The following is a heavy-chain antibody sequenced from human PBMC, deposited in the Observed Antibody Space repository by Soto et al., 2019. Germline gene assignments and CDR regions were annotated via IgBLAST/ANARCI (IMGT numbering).Heavy chain of an antibody. CDR2: INHSGST. CDR3: ARDKITGLFDY. D-gene: IGHD2-8*02. V-gene: IGHV4-34*01. Sequence: SETLSLTCAVHGGSFSGYYWTWIRQPPGTGLECIGEINHSGSTNYNPSLKSRVTISVDTSKNQFSLKLTSVTAADTAVYYCARDKITGLFDYWGQGTLVTVS. J-gene: IGHJ4*02. CDR1: GGSFSGYY.